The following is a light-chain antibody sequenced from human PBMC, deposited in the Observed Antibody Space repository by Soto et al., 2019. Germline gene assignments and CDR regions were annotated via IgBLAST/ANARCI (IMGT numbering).Light chain of an antibody. J-gene: IGKJ4*01. V-gene: IGKV3D-20*02. CDR1: QRVSSSY. Sequence: EIVLAQSPGTLSLSPGQIATLSCSPSQRVSSSYVAWYQQKSGQAPRLLIYDASNRATGIPARFSGSGSGTDFTLTISSLEPEVFAVYYCQQRSNWPLTVGGGTKL. CDR3: QQRSNWPLT. CDR2: DAS.